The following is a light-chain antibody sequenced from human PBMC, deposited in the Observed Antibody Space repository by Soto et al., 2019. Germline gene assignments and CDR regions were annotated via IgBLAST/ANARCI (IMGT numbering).Light chain of an antibody. CDR3: SSYAGSNNLV. V-gene: IGLV2-8*01. Sequence: QSALTQPPSASGSPGQSVTISCTGTSSDVGGYNYVSWYQQHPGKAPKLMIYEVSKRPSGVPDRFSGSKSGNTASLTVSGPRVEDGADYYCSSYAGSNNLVFGGGTKLPVL. J-gene: IGLJ3*02. CDR2: EVS. CDR1: SSDVGGYNY.